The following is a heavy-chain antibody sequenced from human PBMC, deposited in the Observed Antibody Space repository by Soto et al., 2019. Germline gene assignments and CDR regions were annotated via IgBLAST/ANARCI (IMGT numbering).Heavy chain of an antibody. D-gene: IGHD6-6*01. V-gene: IGHV3-7*01. CDR2: IKQDGSEK. Sequence: GGSLRLSCAASGFTFSSYWMSWVRQAPGKGLEWVANIKQDGSEKYYVDSVKGRFTISRDNAKNSLYLQMNSLRAEDTAVYYCARALSPSYSSSVLYGYWGQGTLVTVSS. CDR3: ARALSPSYSSSVLYGY. CDR1: GFTFSSYW. J-gene: IGHJ4*02.